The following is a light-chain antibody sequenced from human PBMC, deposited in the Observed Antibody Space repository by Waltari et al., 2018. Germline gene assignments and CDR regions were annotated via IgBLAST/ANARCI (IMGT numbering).Light chain of an antibody. CDR3: QQYGSSVMYT. CDR2: GAS. Sequence: RASQSLSKKDLAWYQQKPGQAPGLLIYGASSRAAGIPDRFSGSGSGTDFTLTISRLEPEDFAMYYCQQYGSSVMYTFGQGTKLEIK. V-gene: IGKV3-20*01. CDR1: QSLSKKD. J-gene: IGKJ2*01.